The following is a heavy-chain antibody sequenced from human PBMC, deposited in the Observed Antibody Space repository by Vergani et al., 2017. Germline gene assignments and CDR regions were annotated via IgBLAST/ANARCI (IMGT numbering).Heavy chain of an antibody. J-gene: IGHJ4*02. CDR2: ISFDGTNE. V-gene: IGHV3-30-3*01. CDR1: GFALNRHA. CDR3: VRDGGLCAGGRCYTEAWDY. Sequence: QVQLVESGGGVVQPGTSLRLSCVVSGFALNRHAMYWVRQAPGKGLEWVVGISFDGTNEYYPDLVKGRFTISRDIDKNTLYLQVRSLRLEDTGVYHCVRDGGLCAGGRCYTEAWDYWGQGTPVTVSS. D-gene: IGHD2-2*02.